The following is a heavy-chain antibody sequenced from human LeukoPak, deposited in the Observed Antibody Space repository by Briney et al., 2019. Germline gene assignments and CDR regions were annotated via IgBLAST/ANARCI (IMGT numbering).Heavy chain of an antibody. D-gene: IGHD1-7*01. CDR1: GGSISSYY. J-gene: IGHJ6*03. CDR2: IYYSGST. V-gene: IGHV4-59*01. Sequence: PSETLSLTCTVSGGSISSYYWSWIRQPPGKGLEWIGYIYYSGSTNYNPSLKSRVTISVDTFKNQFSLKLSSVTAADTAVYYCARVTGTTFPYMDVWGKGTTVTVSS. CDR3: ARVTGTTFPYMDV.